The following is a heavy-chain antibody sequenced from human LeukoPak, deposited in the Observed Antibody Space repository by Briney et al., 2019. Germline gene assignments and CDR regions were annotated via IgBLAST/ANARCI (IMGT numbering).Heavy chain of an antibody. J-gene: IGHJ4*02. Sequence: GGSLRLSCAASGFTFSGFYMTWIRQAPGRGLEWISYISTTGSDISYADSVKGRFTISRDNVKNSLYLQMNSLTAEDTAVYYCAKTARTLAYWGQGTLVTVPS. CDR1: GFTFSGFY. CDR2: ISTTGSDI. V-gene: IGHV3-11*01. D-gene: IGHD1/OR15-1a*01. CDR3: AKTARTLAY.